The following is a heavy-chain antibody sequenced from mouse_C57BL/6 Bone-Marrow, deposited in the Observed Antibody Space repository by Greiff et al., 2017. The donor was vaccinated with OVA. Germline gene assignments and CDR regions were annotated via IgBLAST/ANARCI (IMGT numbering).Heavy chain of an antibody. CDR2: ISGGGGNT. Sequence: EVTLVESGGGLVKPGGSLKLSCAASGFTFSSYTMSWVRQTPEKRLEWVATISGGGGNTYYPDSVKGRFTISRDNAKNTLYLQMSSLRSEDTALYYCARLSFYWFAYWGQGTLVTVSA. CDR1: GFTFSSYT. CDR3: ARLSFYWFAY. V-gene: IGHV5-9*01. J-gene: IGHJ3*01.